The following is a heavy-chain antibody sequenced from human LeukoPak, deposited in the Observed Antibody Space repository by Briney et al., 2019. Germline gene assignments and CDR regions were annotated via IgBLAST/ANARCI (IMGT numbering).Heavy chain of an antibody. CDR1: GFTFSSYS. CDR3: ARDPEPPYYYDSSGYYSGV. J-gene: IGHJ4*02. CDR2: ISSSSSYI. D-gene: IGHD3-22*01. Sequence: GSLRLSCAASGFTFSSYSMNWVRQAPGKGLEWVSSISSSSSYIYYADSVKCRFTISRDNAKNSLYLQMNSLRAEDTAVYYCARDPEPPYYYDSSGYYSGVWGQGTLVTVSS. V-gene: IGHV3-21*01.